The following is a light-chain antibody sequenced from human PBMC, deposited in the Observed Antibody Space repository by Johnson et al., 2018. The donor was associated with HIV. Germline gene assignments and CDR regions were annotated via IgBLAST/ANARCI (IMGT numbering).Light chain of an antibody. CDR1: SSNIGNNY. Sequence: QSVLTQSPSVSAAPGQKVTISCSGSSSNIGNNYVSWYQQVPGTAPKLLIYENNKRPSGIPDRFSGSKSGTSALLGITGLQTGDEADYYCGTWDSSLSVYVFGSATKVTGL. CDR3: GTWDSSLSVYV. V-gene: IGLV1-51*02. J-gene: IGLJ1*01. CDR2: ENN.